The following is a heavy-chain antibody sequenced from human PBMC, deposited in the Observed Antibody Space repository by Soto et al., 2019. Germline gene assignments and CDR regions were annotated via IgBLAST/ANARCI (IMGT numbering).Heavy chain of an antibody. D-gene: IGHD5-18*01. V-gene: IGHV3-23*01. J-gene: IGHJ4*02. CDR1: GFTFTDSA. Sequence: PGGSLRLSRAASGFTFTDSAMSWVRQAPGKWLEWVSTISGSRGKSFYADSVKGRFTISRESSKSTLYLQVNSLRDDDKAVYYCVKGVYSSGSDFFDYWGQG. CDR2: ISGSRGKS. CDR3: VKGVYSSGSDFFDY.